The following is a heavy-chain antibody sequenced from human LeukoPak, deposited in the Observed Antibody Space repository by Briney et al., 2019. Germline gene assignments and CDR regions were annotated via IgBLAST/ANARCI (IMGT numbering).Heavy chain of an antibody. Sequence: PGGSLRLSCAASGFTVSDNYMNWVRQAPGKGLEWVSVIYSGGSTYYADSVKGRFTISRDNSKNTLYLQMNSLRAEDTAVYYCATSNYYDSSGLDYWGQGTLVTVSS. D-gene: IGHD3-22*01. CDR2: IYSGGST. CDR1: GFTVSDNY. V-gene: IGHV3-53*01. CDR3: ATSNYYDSSGLDY. J-gene: IGHJ4*02.